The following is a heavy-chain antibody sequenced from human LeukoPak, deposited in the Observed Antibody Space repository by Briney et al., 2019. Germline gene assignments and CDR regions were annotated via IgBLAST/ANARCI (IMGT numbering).Heavy chain of an antibody. D-gene: IGHD2-21*02. Sequence: GGSLRLSCAASGFTFSSHWMHWVRQAPGKGLVWVSRINSDGSSISYADSVKGRFTISGDNSKNTLYLQMSGLRAEDTAVYYCATSAHIEVGTAPPPDYWGQGTLVTVTS. J-gene: IGHJ4*02. CDR1: GFTFSSHW. CDR2: INSDGSSI. CDR3: ATSAHIEVGTAPPPDY. V-gene: IGHV3-74*01.